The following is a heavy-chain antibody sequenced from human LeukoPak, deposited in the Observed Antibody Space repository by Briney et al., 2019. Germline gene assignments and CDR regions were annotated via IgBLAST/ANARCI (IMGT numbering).Heavy chain of an antibody. V-gene: IGHV3-7*01. CDR2: IKFDGSEK. Sequence: GGSLRLSCAASEFTFSSYWMSWVRQAPGKGLEWVPTIKFDGSEKTYVDSVKGRFTISRDNTKNSLYLQMNSLRAEDTAVYYCARDPPYSYFDYWGQGTLVTVSS. D-gene: IGHD1-26*01. J-gene: IGHJ4*02. CDR1: EFTFSSYW. CDR3: ARDPPYSYFDY.